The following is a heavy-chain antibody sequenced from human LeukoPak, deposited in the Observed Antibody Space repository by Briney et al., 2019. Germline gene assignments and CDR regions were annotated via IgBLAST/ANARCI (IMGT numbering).Heavy chain of an antibody. CDR1: GGSISSSSYY. Sequence: SETLSLTCTVYGGSISSSSYYWGWIRQPPGKGLEWIGSIYYSGRTYYNPSLKSRVTMSVDTSRNHFSLKLSSVAAADTAVYYCARLTEDNYFMDVWGKGTTVTVAS. CDR3: ARLTEDNYFMDV. CDR2: IYYSGRT. J-gene: IGHJ6*03. V-gene: IGHV4-39*02. D-gene: IGHD2-21*02.